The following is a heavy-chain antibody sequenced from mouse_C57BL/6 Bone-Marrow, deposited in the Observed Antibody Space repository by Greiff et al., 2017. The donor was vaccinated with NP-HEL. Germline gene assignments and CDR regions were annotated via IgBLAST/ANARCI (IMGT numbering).Heavy chain of an antibody. CDR2: INPNNGGT. CDR1: GYTFTDYN. Sequence: EVQLQQSGPELVKPGASVKMSCKASGYTFTDYNMHWVKQSHGKSLEWIGYINPNNGGTSYNQKFKGKATLTVNKSSSTAYMELRSLTSEDSAVYYCAKSLDSSGLPWFAYWGQGTLVTVSA. D-gene: IGHD3-2*02. V-gene: IGHV1-22*01. J-gene: IGHJ3*01. CDR3: AKSLDSSGLPWFAY.